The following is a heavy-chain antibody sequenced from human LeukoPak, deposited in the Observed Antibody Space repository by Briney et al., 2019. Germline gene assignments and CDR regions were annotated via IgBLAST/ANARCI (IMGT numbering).Heavy chain of an antibody. J-gene: IGHJ4*02. D-gene: IGHD5-24*01. CDR1: GFMFNAYA. V-gene: IGHV3-33*08. CDR3: ATYKR. CDR2: IWYDGGNK. Sequence: GGSLRLSGTGSGFMFNAYAMHWVRPAPGKGLEGVAVIWYDGGNKYSADSVKGRFTISRDNSKNTLYLQMNSLRAEDTAVYYCATYKRWGQGTLVTVSS.